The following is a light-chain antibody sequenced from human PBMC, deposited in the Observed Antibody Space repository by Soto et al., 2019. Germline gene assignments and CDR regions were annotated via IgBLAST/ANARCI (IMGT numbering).Light chain of an antibody. CDR1: QSVGSN. Sequence: EKVMTHSLATLSVSKGERATLSCRASQSVGSNLAWYQQKPGQAPSLLIYGASTKATAFPARFSGSGSGTEFTLTISSLQSEDFAVYYCQQYGSSLRTWTFGQGTKVDI. CDR3: QQYGSSLRTWT. J-gene: IGKJ1*01. V-gene: IGKV3-15*01. CDR2: GAS.